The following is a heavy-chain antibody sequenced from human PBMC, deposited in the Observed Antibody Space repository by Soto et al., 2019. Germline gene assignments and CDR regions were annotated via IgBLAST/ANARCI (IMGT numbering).Heavy chain of an antibody. D-gene: IGHD5-18*01. V-gene: IGHV1-18*01. CDR1: GYTFSNYG. CDR3: ARDPGFGFGYSYAFAMDV. J-gene: IGHJ6*02. Sequence: ASVKVSCKASGYTFSNYGISWVRQGPGQGLEWMGWISGYNGNTHYEEKVQDGIKITTDTSTSTTYLELRSLRSDDTAVYFCARDPGFGFGYSYAFAMDVWGQGTTVTVSS. CDR2: ISGYNGNT.